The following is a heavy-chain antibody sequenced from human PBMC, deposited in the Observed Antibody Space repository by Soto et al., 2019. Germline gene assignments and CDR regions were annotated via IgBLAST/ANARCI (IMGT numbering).Heavy chain of an antibody. D-gene: IGHD3-22*01. CDR3: ARGSGAVDSSVYSPFHFDS. CDR1: GFTFSSYS. Sequence: GGSLRLSCAASGFTFSSYSMNWVRQAPGKGLEWVSYISSSSTTIHYGDSVKGRFTISRDNAKNSLYPQMNSLRDEDTAVYYCARGSGAVDSSVYSPFHFDSWAQGALFTVSS. J-gene: IGHJ4*02. CDR2: ISSSSTTI. V-gene: IGHV3-48*02.